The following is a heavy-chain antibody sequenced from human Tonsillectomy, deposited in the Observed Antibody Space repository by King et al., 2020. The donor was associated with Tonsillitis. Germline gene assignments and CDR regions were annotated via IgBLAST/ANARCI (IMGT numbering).Heavy chain of an antibody. Sequence: QLQESGPGLVKPSETLSLTCTVSGGSISSSSYYWGGILQPPGKGLEWIGSIYYSGSPYYNPSLKSRVPISVDKSKNQFSLKLSSVTAADTAVYYCARARPKFDAFDIWGQGTVVTVSS. CDR2: IYYSGSP. CDR3: ARARPKFDAFDI. J-gene: IGHJ3*02. V-gene: IGHV4-39*01. CDR1: GGSISSSSYY.